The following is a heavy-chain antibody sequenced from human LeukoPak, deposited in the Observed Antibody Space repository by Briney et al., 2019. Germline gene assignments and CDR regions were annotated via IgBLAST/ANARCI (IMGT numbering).Heavy chain of an antibody. D-gene: IGHD3-9*01. J-gene: IGHJ4*02. CDR3: ATDVSNGPVSYYDILTGSDPPVRDKYYFDY. CDR1: GYTLTELS. V-gene: IGHV1-24*01. CDR2: FDPEDGET. Sequence: ASVKVSCKVSGYTLTELSMHWVRQAPGKGLEWMGGFDPEDGETIYAQKFQGRVTMTEDTSTDTAYMELSSLRSEDTAVYYCATDVSNGPVSYYDILTGSDPPVRDKYYFDYWGQGTLVTVSS.